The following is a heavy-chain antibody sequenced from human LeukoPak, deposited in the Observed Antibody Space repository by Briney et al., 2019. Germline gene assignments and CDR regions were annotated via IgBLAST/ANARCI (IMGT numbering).Heavy chain of an antibody. CDR1: GFTFSSYS. Sequence: GGSLRLSCAASGFTFSSYSMNWIRQAPGKGLEWVSSISSSTSYIYYADSVKGRFTISKDNAKNSLYLQMNSLRAEDTAVYYCARDLGYCTNGVCHTRFDYWGQGTLVAVSS. V-gene: IGHV3-21*01. CDR2: ISSSTSYI. J-gene: IGHJ4*02. D-gene: IGHD2-8*01. CDR3: ARDLGYCTNGVCHTRFDY.